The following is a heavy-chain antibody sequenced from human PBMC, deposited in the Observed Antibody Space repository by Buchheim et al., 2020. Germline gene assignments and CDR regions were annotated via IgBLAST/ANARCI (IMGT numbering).Heavy chain of an antibody. V-gene: IGHV4-34*01. CDR2: INHSGST. J-gene: IGHJ6*02. CDR3: ERGRLLYDSSGYYGYYYYYYDMDD. D-gene: IGHD3-22*01. Sequence: QVQLQQWGAGLLKPSETLSLTCAVYGGSFSGYYWSWIRQPPGKGLEWIGEINHSGSTNYNPSLKSRVTISVDTSKNQFSLKLSSVIAADTAVYYCERGRLLYDSSGYYGYYYYYYDMDDWSQGTT. CDR1: GGSFSGYY.